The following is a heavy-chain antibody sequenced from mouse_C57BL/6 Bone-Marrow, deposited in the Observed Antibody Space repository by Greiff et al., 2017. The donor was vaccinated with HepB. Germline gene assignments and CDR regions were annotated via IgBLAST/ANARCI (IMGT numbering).Heavy chain of an antibody. D-gene: IGHD1-1*01. CDR3: ASPSIYYYGSSYGFDV. V-gene: IGHV1-9*01. CDR1: GYTFTGYW. CDR2: ILPGSGST. J-gene: IGHJ1*03. Sequence: QAQLKQSGAELMKPGASVKLSCKATGYTFTGYWIEWVKQRPGHGLEWIGEILPGSGSTNYNEKFKGKATFTADTSSNTAYMQLSSLTTEDSAIYYCASPSIYYYGSSYGFDVWGTGTTVTVSS.